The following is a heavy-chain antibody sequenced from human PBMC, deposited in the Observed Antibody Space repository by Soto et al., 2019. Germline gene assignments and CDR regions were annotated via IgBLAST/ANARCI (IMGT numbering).Heavy chain of an antibody. D-gene: IGHD4-4*01. CDR1: GYTFTSYY. CDR3: ARADSNFSRHKPFDY. J-gene: IGHJ4*02. V-gene: IGHV1-46*01. Sequence: ASVKVSCKASGYTFTSYYMHWVRQAPGQGLEWMGIINPSGGSTSYAQKFQGRVTMTRDTSTSTVYMELSSLRSEDTAVYYCARADSNFSRHKPFDYWGQGTLVTVSS. CDR2: INPSGGST.